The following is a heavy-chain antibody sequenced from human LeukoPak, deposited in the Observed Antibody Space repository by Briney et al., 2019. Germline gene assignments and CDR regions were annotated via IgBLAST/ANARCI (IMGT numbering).Heavy chain of an antibody. J-gene: IGHJ4*02. CDR2: IYHSGST. CDR3: ARQKARGSPDY. V-gene: IGHV4-4*02. D-gene: IGHD2-15*01. CDR1: GVSISSSNW. Sequence: SETLSLTCAVSGVSISSSNWWSWVRQPPGKGLEWIGEIYHSGSTNYNPSLKSRVTISVDTSKNQFSLKLSSVTAADTAVYYCARQKARGSPDYWGQGTLVTVSS.